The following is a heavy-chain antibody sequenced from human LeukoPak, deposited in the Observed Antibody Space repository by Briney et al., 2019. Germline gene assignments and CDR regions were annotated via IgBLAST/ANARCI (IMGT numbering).Heavy chain of an antibody. J-gene: IGHJ4*02. CDR2: VGTSADT. Sequence: GGSLRLSCLASGFTFSSYAMDWVRQAPGQGLQWVSAVGTSADTYYADSVKGRFTISRDNSKNTLYLQMNSLRAEDTAVYYCARARYGDYCYWGQGTLVTVSS. CDR1: GFTFSSYA. CDR3: ARARYGDYCY. V-gene: IGHV3-23*01. D-gene: IGHD4-17*01.